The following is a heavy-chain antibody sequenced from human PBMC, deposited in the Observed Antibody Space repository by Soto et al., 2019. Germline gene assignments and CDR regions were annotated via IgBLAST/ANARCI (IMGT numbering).Heavy chain of an antibody. CDR2: ISGSGGST. Sequence: GGSLRLSCAASGFTFSSYAMSWVRQAPGKGLEWVSAISGSGGSTYYADSVKGRFTISRDNSKNTLYLQMNSLRAEDTAVYYCAKSFDFPLRMWYFDLWGRGTLVTVSS. V-gene: IGHV3-23*01. CDR1: GFTFSSYA. J-gene: IGHJ2*01. D-gene: IGHD3-3*01. CDR3: AKSFDFPLRMWYFDL.